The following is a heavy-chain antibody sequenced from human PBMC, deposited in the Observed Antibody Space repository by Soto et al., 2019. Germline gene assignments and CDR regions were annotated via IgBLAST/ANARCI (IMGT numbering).Heavy chain of an antibody. J-gene: IGHJ6*02. D-gene: IGHD6-6*01. V-gene: IGHV3-30*18. CDR3: AKARKVEYSSSGGIDV. CDR2: ISYDGSNK. Sequence: QVQLVESGGGVVQPGRSLRLSCAASGFTFSSYGMHWVRQAPGKGLEWVAVISYDGSNKYYADSVKGRFTISRDNSKNTLYLQMNSLRAEDTAVYYCAKARKVEYSSSGGIDVWGQGTTVTVSS. CDR1: GFTFSSYG.